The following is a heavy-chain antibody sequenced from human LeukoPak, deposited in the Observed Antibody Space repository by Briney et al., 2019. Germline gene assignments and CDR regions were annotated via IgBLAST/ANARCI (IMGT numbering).Heavy chain of an antibody. J-gene: IGHJ4*02. CDR3: TRGRNSAFDY. Sequence: SQTLSLTCAISGDSVSSNGVAWNRIRQSPSRGLEWLGRTYYGSKWNNDYALSVKSRITINPDTSKNQFSLQLNSVTPEDTAVYYCTRGRNSAFDYWGQGTLVTVSS. CDR1: GDSVSSNGVA. CDR2: TYYGSKWNN. V-gene: IGHV6-1*01. D-gene: IGHD1-14*01.